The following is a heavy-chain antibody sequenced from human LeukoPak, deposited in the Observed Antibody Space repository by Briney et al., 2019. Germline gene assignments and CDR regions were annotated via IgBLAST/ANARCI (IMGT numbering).Heavy chain of an antibody. V-gene: IGHV3-7*05. D-gene: IGHD3-16*01. J-gene: IGHJ4*02. CDR1: GFTFSNYW. Sequence: GGSLRLSCAASGFTFSNYWMTWVRQAPGIGLEWEANIKQDGSEKYYVDSVRGRFTISRDNAKSSLYLQINSLRAEDTAVYYCARGSPPGDWGQGTLVTVSS. CDR3: ARGSPPGD. CDR2: IKQDGSEK.